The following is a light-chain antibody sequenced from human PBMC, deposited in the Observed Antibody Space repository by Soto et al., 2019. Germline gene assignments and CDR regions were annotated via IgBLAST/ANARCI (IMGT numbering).Light chain of an antibody. J-gene: IGLJ2*01. CDR2: DVS. V-gene: IGLV2-14*01. CDR3: SSYTSSSTVV. Sequence: QSVLTQPASVSGSPGQSITISCTGTSSDVGGYKYVSWYQQHTGKAPKVMIYDVSNRPSGVSNRFSGSKSGNTASLTISGLQAEDEAAYYCSSYTSSSTVVFGGGTKLTVL. CDR1: SSDVGGYKY.